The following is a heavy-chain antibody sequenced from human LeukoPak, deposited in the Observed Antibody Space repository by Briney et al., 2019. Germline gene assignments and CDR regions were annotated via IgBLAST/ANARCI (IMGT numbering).Heavy chain of an antibody. CDR1: GGSISSYY. D-gene: IGHD4-17*01. CDR2: IYTSGST. Sequence: PSEILSLTCTVSGGSISSYYWSWIRQPAGKGLERIGRIYTSGSTNYNPSLKSRVTMSVDTSKNQFSLKLSSVTAADTAVYYCAREYPRGALSTVTTFGYYFDYWGQGTLVAVSS. CDR3: AREYPRGALSTVTTFGYYFDY. J-gene: IGHJ4*02. V-gene: IGHV4-4*07.